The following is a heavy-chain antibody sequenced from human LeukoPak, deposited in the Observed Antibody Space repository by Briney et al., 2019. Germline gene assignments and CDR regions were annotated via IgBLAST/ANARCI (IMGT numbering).Heavy chain of an antibody. Sequence: PSETPSLTCTVSGYSISSGYYWGWIRQPPGKGLEWIGSIYYSGSTYYNPSLKSRVTISVDTSKNQFSLKLSSVTAADTAVYYCASPGEYSSSWYWFDPWGQGTLVTVSS. CDR2: IYYSGST. CDR3: ASPGEYSSSWYWFDP. J-gene: IGHJ5*02. V-gene: IGHV4-38-2*02. D-gene: IGHD6-13*01. CDR1: GYSISSGYY.